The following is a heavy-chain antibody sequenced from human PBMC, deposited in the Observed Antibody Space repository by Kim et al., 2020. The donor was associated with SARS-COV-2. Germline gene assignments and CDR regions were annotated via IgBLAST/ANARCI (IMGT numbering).Heavy chain of an antibody. D-gene: IGHD6-19*01. CDR3: AKALYGSGWFPGY. V-gene: IGHV3-23*01. CDR2: ISGSGDNT. Sequence: GGSLRLSCEASGFTFSNYAMNWARQAPGKGLEWVSVISGSGDNTYYADSVQGRFTITRDNSRNTLFLQMNSLRAEDTALYYCAKALYGSGWFPGYWGQGTLVTVSS. J-gene: IGHJ4*02. CDR1: GFTFSNYA.